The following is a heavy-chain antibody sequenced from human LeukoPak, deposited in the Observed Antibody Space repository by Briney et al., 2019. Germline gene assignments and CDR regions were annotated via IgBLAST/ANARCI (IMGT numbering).Heavy chain of an antibody. J-gene: IGHJ6*02. D-gene: IGHD1-26*01. V-gene: IGHV3-48*04. CDR1: GFTFSSYS. Sequence: GGSLRLSCAASGFTFSSYSMNWVRQAPGKGLEWVSYISSSSSTIYYADSVKGRFTISRDNAKNSLYLQMNSLRAEDTAVYYCARDRGGSGSYHPYYYGMDVWGQGTTVTVSS. CDR3: ARDRGGSGSYHPYYYGMDV. CDR2: ISSSSSTI.